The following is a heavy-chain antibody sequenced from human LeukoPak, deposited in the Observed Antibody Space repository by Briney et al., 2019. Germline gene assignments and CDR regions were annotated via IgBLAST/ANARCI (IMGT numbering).Heavy chain of an antibody. CDR2: IIPIFGTA. CDR1: GGTFSSYA. J-gene: IGHJ5*02. D-gene: IGHD3-10*01. V-gene: IGHV1-69*01. CDR3: ARELYYGSGSRHNWFDP. Sequence: ASVKVSCKASGGTFSSYAISWVRQAPGQGLEWMGGIIPIFGTANYAQKFQGRVTITADESTSTAYMELSSLRSEDTAVYYCARELYYGSGSRHNWFDPWDQGTLVTVSS.